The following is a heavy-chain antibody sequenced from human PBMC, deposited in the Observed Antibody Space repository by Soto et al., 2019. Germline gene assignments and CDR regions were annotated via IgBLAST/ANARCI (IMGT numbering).Heavy chain of an antibody. Sequence: SETLSLTCTVSGGSIRTYYWSWIRQPPGKGLEWIGYIYYSGSTNYNPSLKSRVTISVDTSKNQFSLKLSSVTAADTAVYYCASNTYTYGDSNFWGQGTTVTVSS. J-gene: IGHJ6*02. CDR1: GGSIRTYY. D-gene: IGHD4-17*01. V-gene: IGHV4-59*01. CDR2: IYYSGST. CDR3: ASNTYTYGDSNF.